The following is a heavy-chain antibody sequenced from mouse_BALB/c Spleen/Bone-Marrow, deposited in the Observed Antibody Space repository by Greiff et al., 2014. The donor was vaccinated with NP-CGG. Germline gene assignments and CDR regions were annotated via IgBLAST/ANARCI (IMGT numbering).Heavy chain of an antibody. CDR2: IYPGNSDT. CDR1: GYTFSNYW. CDR3: TTLARTNFDY. J-gene: IGHJ2*01. V-gene: IGHV1-5*01. Sequence: VQLQQSGTVLARPGAAVKMSCKASGYTFSNYWMHWVKQRPGQGLEWIGTIYPGNSDTTYNQKFEGKAKLTAVTSTSTAYMDLSSLTNEDSAVYYCTTLARTNFDYWGQGTTPTVSS. D-gene: IGHD3-1*01.